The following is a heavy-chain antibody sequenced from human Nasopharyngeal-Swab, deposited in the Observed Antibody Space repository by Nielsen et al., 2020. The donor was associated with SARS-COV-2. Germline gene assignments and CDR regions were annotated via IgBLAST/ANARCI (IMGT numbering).Heavy chain of an antibody. V-gene: IGHV3-30*18. J-gene: IGHJ3*02. Sequence: GGSLRLSCTASGFSFNNYGMHWVRQAPGKGLEWVAVISYEGSKKFYVASVEGRFTISRDFSKNTLFLQMNSLRPEETAVYYCAKATQIFWFGQFRNDAFDIWGQGTMVTVSS. CDR3: AKATQIFWFGQFRNDAFDI. CDR2: ISYEGSKK. D-gene: IGHD3-10*01. CDR1: GFSFNNYG.